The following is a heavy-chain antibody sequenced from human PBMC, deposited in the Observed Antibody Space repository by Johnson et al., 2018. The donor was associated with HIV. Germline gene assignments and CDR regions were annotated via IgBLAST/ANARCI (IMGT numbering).Heavy chain of an antibody. CDR2: ISYDGSNK. V-gene: IGHV3-30*18. J-gene: IGHJ3*01. Sequence: QVQLVESGGGLVQPGRSLRLSCVVSGFTFSNYGMHWVRQAPGKGLEWVAVISYDGSNKYYGDSVKGRFTMSRDNFKNTLYLQMNSLRGEDTAVYYCAKEDSWSRAFDLWGQGTMVTVSS. D-gene: IGHD3-3*01. CDR3: AKEDSWSRAFDL. CDR1: GFTFSNYG.